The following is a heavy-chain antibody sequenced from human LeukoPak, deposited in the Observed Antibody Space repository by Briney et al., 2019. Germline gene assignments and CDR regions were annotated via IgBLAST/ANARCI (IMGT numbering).Heavy chain of an antibody. V-gene: IGHV3-9*01. Sequence: PGGSLRLSCAASGFTFDDYAMHWVRQAPGKGLEWFSGISWNSGSIGYADSVKGRFTISRDNAKNSLYLQMNSLRAEDTAVYYCARDRPLRMHYMDVWGKGTTVTVSS. J-gene: IGHJ6*03. CDR1: GFTFDDYA. CDR2: ISWNSGSI. CDR3: ARDRPLRMHYMDV. D-gene: IGHD2-8*01.